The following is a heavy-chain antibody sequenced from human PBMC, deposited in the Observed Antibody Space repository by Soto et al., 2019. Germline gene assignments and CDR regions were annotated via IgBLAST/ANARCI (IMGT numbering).Heavy chain of an antibody. J-gene: IGHJ4*02. D-gene: IGHD3-10*01. V-gene: IGHV1-69*18. CDR1: GDTFSGYP. Sequence: QVQLVQSGAELKKPGSSVKVSCKASGDTFSGYPINWVRQAPGEGLEWMGRIIPVFGTTNDAQRFEGIVTFTADESTNTAYMALRGLLSESTAVYYCARDGGFGELKYWGPGTLVTVSS. CDR2: IIPVFGTT. CDR3: ARDGGFGELKY.